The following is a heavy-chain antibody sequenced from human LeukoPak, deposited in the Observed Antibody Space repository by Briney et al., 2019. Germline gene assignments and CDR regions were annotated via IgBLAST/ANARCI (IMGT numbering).Heavy chain of an antibody. V-gene: IGHV3-23*01. Sequence: GGSLRLSCAASGFTFNIYAMTWVRQDPGKGLEWVSAIGGSGDRTYYADSVKGRFTISRDNSKNTLYLQMNSLRAEDTAVYYCAEGDMVRGVIDYWGQGTLVTVSS. J-gene: IGHJ4*02. D-gene: IGHD3-10*01. CDR1: GFTFNIYA. CDR3: AEGDMVRGVIDY. CDR2: IGGSGDRT.